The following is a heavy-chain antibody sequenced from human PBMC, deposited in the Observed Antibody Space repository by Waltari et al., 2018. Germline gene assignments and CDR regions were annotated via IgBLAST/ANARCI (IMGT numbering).Heavy chain of an antibody. D-gene: IGHD2-15*01. CDR1: GESMSSTDW. CDR3: ARDRGRGIYLDS. V-gene: IGHV4-4*02. CDR2: VHSNGRT. Sequence: QLQLQQSGPGLVKPSESLSLTCAVSGESMSSTDWWSWVRQSTGKGLEWVGQVHSNGRTNYNPSLASRGTISIDTSNNQFSLKMPSPTAADTAIYYCARDRGRGIYLDSWGQGTLVTVSP. J-gene: IGHJ4*02.